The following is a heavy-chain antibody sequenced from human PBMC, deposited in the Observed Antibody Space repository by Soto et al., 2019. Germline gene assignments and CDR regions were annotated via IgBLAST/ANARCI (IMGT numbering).Heavy chain of an antibody. CDR2: IIPIFGTA. D-gene: IGHD1-26*01. CDR1: GGTFSSYA. Sequence: QVQLVQSGAEVKKPGSSVKVSCKASGGTFSSYAISWVRQAPGQGLEWMGGIIPIFGTANYAQKFQYRVTITADESTSAAYMELSSLRSEDTAVYYCAREEWDRFGNRKVHYYGMDVWGQGTTVTVSS. V-gene: IGHV1-69*01. CDR3: AREEWDRFGNRKVHYYGMDV. J-gene: IGHJ6*02.